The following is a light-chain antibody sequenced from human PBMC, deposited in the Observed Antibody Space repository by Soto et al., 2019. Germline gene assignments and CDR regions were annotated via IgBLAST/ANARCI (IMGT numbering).Light chain of an antibody. CDR3: QQYDYWWT. CDR2: SAS. V-gene: IGKV3-15*01. CDR1: QSVSTN. J-gene: IGKJ1*01. Sequence: VMTQSPATLSVSPGERAALSCRASQSVSTNLAWYHQRPGQAPRLLIYSASARATGVPARFSGSGSGTEFTLTISSLQSEDFGVYYCQQYDYWWTFGQGTKVDIK.